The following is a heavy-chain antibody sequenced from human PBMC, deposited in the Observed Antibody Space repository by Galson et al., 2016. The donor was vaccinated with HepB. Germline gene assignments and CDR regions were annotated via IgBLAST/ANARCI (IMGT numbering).Heavy chain of an antibody. V-gene: IGHV4-4*01. J-gene: IGHJ4*02. CDR1: GGSISSNNW. Sequence: ETLSLTCGVFGGSISSNNWWSWVRQPPGKGLEWIGEIYHSGSTTYNPSLKSRVTISVDKARNQFSLKLSSVTAADTAVYFCARVLNRSFHYFDSWGQGTLVTVSS. CDR2: IYHSGST. CDR3: ARVLNRSFHYFDS.